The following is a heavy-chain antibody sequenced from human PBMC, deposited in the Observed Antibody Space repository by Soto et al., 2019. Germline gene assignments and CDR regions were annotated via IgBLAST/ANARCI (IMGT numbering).Heavy chain of an antibody. D-gene: IGHD3-3*01. CDR1: GGSISSYY. Sequence: SETLSLTCTVSGGSISSYYWSWIRQPPGKGLEWIGEINHSRSTNYNPSLKSRVTISVDTSKNQFSLKLSSVTAADTAVYYCARGGDFWSGYQFYYFDYWGQGTLVTVSS. V-gene: IGHV4-34*01. CDR2: INHSRST. CDR3: ARGGDFWSGYQFYYFDY. J-gene: IGHJ4*02.